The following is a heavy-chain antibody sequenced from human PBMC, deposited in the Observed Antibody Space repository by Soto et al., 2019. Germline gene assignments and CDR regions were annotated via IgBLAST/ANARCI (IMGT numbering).Heavy chain of an antibody. CDR2: IYYIGST. Sequence: SDTLSLTCTVSGGSISRGGYYWNWIRQHPGKGLEWIGYIYYIGSTYYNPSLKSRVTISLVTSKNQFSLKLSSVTAADTAVYYCARSVFPWGQGTLVTVSS. J-gene: IGHJ5*02. CDR3: ARSVFP. V-gene: IGHV4-31*03. CDR1: GGSISRGGYY.